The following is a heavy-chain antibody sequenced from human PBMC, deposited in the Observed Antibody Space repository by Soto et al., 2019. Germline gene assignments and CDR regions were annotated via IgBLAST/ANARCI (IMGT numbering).Heavy chain of an antibody. D-gene: IGHD2-2*01. CDR3: ARLLEKGQLLLSLDY. CDR1: GYTFTGYY. Sequence: VSVKVSCKASGYTFTGYYMHWVRQAPGQGLEWMGWINPNSGGTNYAQKFQGRVTMTRDTSISTAYMELSRLRSDDTAVYYCARLLEKGQLLLSLDYWGEGTLVTVS. V-gene: IGHV1-2*02. CDR2: INPNSGGT. J-gene: IGHJ4*02.